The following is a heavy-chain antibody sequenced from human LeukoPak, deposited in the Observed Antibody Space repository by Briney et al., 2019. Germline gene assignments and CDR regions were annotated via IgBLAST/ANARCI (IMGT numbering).Heavy chain of an antibody. V-gene: IGHV3-7*01. D-gene: IGHD3-22*01. CDR2: IKQDGSEE. CDR3: ARDYYDSSGSPSDY. J-gene: IGHJ4*02. CDR1: GFTFSSYW. Sequence: QPGGSLRLSRAASGFTFSSYWMSWVRQAPGEGLEWVANIKQDGSEEYYVDSVKGRFTISRDNAKNSLYPQMNSLRAEDTAVYYCARDYYDSSGSPSDYWGQGTLVTVSS.